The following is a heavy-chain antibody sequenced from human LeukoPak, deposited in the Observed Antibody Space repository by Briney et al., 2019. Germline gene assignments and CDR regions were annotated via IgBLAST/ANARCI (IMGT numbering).Heavy chain of an antibody. J-gene: IGHJ5*02. CDR2: INHSGST. CDR3: ARARGDL. V-gene: IGHV4-34*01. CDR1: GGSFSGYY. Sequence: SETLSLTCAVYGGSFSGYYWSWIRQPPGKGLEWIGEINHSGSTNYNPSLKSRVTISVDTSKNQFSLKLSSVTAADTAVYYCARARGDLWGQETLVTVSS.